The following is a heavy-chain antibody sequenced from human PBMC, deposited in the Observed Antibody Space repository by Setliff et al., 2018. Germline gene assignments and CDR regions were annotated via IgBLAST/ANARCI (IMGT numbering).Heavy chain of an antibody. Sequence: GGSLRLSCAASGFVLSDYAMNWVRQAPGKGLEWVANIKEDGSQRNYVDAVRGRFTVSRDNARNLLYLQMNSLRVDDTAVYYCSSYLVSWGQGALVTVSS. CDR2: IKEDGSQR. D-gene: IGHD2-21*01. V-gene: IGHV3-7*01. J-gene: IGHJ4*02. CDR1: GFVLSDYA. CDR3: SSYLVS.